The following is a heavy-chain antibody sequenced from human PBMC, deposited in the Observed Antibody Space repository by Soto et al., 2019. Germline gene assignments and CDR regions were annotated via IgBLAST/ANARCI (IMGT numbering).Heavy chain of an antibody. D-gene: IGHD2-21*02. Sequence: GESLKISCKGSGYIFTSYWISLVRQIPGKGLEWMGRIYPSDSYTNYSPSFQGHVTISADKSISAAYLQWSSLKASDTAMYYCARLPDTCGGDCYYFDYWGQGTLVTVSS. CDR2: IYPSDSYT. CDR3: ARLPDTCGGDCYYFDY. V-gene: IGHV5-10-1*01. J-gene: IGHJ4*02. CDR1: GYIFTSYW.